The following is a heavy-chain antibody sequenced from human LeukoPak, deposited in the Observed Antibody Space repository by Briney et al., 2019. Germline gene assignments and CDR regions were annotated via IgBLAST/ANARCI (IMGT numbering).Heavy chain of an antibody. CDR2: IYSGGST. CDR3: ARDPVFACFWSGDTANYFDY. D-gene: IGHD3-3*01. CDR1: GFTVSSNY. J-gene: IGHJ4*02. Sequence: PGGSLRLSCAASGFTVSSNYISWVRPAPGRGLEWVAVIYSGGSTYFSDSEKGLFTISRDNTKNTLYLQMNSLRAEDTAVYYCARDPVFACFWSGDTANYFDYWGQGTLVPVSS. V-gene: IGHV3-66*02.